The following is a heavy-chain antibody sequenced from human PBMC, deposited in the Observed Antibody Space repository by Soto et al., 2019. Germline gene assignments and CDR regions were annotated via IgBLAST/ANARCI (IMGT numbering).Heavy chain of an antibody. D-gene: IGHD4-4*01. J-gene: IGHJ4*02. V-gene: IGHV3-7*03. CDR2: IRPDGSET. Sequence: EVQLVQSGGGLVQPGGSLRLSCVGSGFTFTDFYMNWVRQAPGKGLEWVANIRPDGSETNYVESVKGRFTTSRDNAKNSLFLQMNSLRADDTAVYYCAGWGGHDYNYWGQGILVKVSS. CDR3: AGWGGHDYNY. CDR1: GFTFTDFY.